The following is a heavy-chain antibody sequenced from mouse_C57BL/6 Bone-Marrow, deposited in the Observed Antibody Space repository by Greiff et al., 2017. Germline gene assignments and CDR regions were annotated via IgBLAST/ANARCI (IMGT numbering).Heavy chain of an antibody. CDR1: GYTFTSYW. V-gene: IGHV1-55*01. D-gene: IGHD4-1*01. CDR3: ARRPSNWPGAMDY. CDR2: IYPGRGST. Sequence: QVQLQQPGAELVKPGASVKMSCKASGYTFTSYWITWVKQRPGQGLEWIGDIYPGRGSTNYNEKFKSKATLTVDTSSSTAYMQLSSLTSEYSAVYYCARRPSNWPGAMDYWGQGTSVTVSS. J-gene: IGHJ4*01.